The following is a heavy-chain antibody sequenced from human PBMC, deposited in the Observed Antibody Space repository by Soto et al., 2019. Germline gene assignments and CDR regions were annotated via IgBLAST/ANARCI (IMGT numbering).Heavy chain of an antibody. D-gene: IGHD3-3*01. V-gene: IGHV1-2*02. CDR1: GYPVTAYY. CDR2: INPATGAA. J-gene: IGHJ3*02. Sequence: QLHLVQSGAVVKKPGASATVSCSASGYPVTAYYMHWVRQAPGRGLEWMGGINPATGAAKYTQTFQGRVTMPRDTSTSTVFMELSGLTSEDTAVFYCAIGGGVGVAGSAAFDMWGQGTLVTVSS. CDR3: AIGGGVGVAGSAAFDM.